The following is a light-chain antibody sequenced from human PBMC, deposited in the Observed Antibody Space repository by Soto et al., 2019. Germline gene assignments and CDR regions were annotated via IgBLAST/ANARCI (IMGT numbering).Light chain of an antibody. CDR2: GAS. J-gene: IGKJ2*01. Sequence: EMVMTQSPATLSVSPGERATLSCRASQSLSRNLAWYQQQPGQAPRLLIYGASTRATGIPARFSGSGSGTAFTLTISSLQSEDFAVYYCQQYDNWPHTFGQGTKLEI. CDR1: QSLSRN. CDR3: QQYDNWPHT. V-gene: IGKV3-15*01.